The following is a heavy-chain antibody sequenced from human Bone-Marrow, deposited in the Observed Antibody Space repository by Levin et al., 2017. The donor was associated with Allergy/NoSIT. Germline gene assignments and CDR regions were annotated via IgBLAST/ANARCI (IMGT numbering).Heavy chain of an antibody. Sequence: GSLRLSCTVSGGSLSNQYWSWIRQPPGKGLEWIGNIYYSGSTNFNPSLKSRVNMSLDTSNNQFSLRLSSLTAADAAVYYCAREIIMFRGVRLDWYFDLWGRGTLVAVSS. J-gene: IGHJ2*01. CDR1: GGSLSNQY. V-gene: IGHV4-59*11. D-gene: IGHD3-10*01. CDR2: IYYSGST. CDR3: AREIIMFRGVRLDWYFDL.